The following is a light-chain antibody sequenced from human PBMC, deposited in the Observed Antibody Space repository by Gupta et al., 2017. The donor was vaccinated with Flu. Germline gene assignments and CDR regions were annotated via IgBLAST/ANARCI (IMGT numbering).Light chain of an antibody. J-gene: IGKJ2*02. CDR3: QQYYSNLRT. CDR2: AAS. V-gene: IGKV1-8*01. CDR1: QGISSY. Sequence: AIRMTQSPSSFSASTGDRVTITCRASQGISSYLAWYQQKPGKAPKLLIYAASTLQSGVPSRFSGSGSGTDFTLTISCLQPEDFATYYCQQYYSNLRTFGQGTKVEIK.